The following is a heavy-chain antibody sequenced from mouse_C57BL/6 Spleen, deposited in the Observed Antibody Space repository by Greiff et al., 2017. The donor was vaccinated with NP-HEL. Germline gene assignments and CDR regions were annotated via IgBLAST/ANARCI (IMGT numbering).Heavy chain of an antibody. CDR3: AREVYYGNYNYAMDY. Sequence: QVQLQQSGAELARPGASVKLSCKASGYTFTSYGISWVKQRTGQGLEWIGEIYPRSGNTYYNEKFKGKATLTADKSSSTAYMELRSLTSEDSAVYFCAREVYYGNYNYAMDYWGQGTSVTVSS. CDR1: GYTFTSYG. CDR2: IYPRSGNT. V-gene: IGHV1-81*01. J-gene: IGHJ4*01. D-gene: IGHD2-1*01.